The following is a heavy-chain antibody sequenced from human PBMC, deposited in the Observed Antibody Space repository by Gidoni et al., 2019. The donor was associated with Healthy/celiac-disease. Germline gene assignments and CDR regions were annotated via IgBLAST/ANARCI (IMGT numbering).Heavy chain of an antibody. J-gene: IGHJ6*02. Sequence: EVQLVESGGGLVKPGGSLRLSCAASGFTFSSYTMNWVRQAPGKGLEWVSSISSSSSYISYADSVKGRFTISRDNAKNSLYLQMNSLRAEDTAVYYCARDFYCSSTSCYMYYYYGMDVWGQGTTVTVSS. D-gene: IGHD2-2*02. CDR2: ISSSSSYI. CDR1: GFTFSSYT. CDR3: ARDFYCSSTSCYMYYYYGMDV. V-gene: IGHV3-21*01.